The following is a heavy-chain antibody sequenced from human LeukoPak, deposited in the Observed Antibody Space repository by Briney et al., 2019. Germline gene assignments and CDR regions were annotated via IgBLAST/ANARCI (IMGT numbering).Heavy chain of an antibody. V-gene: IGHV4-59*08. D-gene: IGHD3-10*01. J-gene: IGHJ4*02. CDR2: IYYSGST. Sequence: SETLSLTCTVSGGSISSYYWSWIRQPPGKGLEWIGYIYYSGSTYYNPSLKSRVTISVDTSKNQFSLKLSSVTAADTAVYYCARPPQYGSGSYWGQGTLVTVSS. CDR1: GGSISSYY. CDR3: ARPPQYGSGSY.